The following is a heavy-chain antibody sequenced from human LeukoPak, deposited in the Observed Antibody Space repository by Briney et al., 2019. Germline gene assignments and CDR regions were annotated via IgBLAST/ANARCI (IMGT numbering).Heavy chain of an antibody. J-gene: IGHJ3*01. Sequence: GGSLRLSCAASGFTVSSNYMSWVRQAPGKGLEWVSVFYSGDSTYYADSVKGRFTISRDNSKNMLYLQMNRLRAEDTAVYYCARLILVATGDSFDVWGQGTMVTVSS. CDR3: ARLILVATGDSFDV. CDR1: GFTVSSNY. D-gene: IGHD3-22*01. CDR2: FYSGDST. V-gene: IGHV3-53*01.